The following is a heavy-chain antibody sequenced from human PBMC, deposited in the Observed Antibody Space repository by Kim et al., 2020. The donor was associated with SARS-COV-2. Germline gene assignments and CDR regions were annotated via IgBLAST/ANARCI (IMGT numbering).Heavy chain of an antibody. CDR3: ARSYDFWSGFNIGDAFDI. V-gene: IGHV4-30-2*01. CDR2: IYHSGST. J-gene: IGHJ3*02. CDR1: GGSISSGGYS. D-gene: IGHD3-3*01. Sequence: SETLSLTCAVSGGSISSGGYSWSWIRQPPGKGLEWIGYIYHSGSTYYNPSLKSRVTISVDRSKNQFSLKLSSVTAADTAVYYCARSYDFWSGFNIGDAFDIWGQGTMVTVSS.